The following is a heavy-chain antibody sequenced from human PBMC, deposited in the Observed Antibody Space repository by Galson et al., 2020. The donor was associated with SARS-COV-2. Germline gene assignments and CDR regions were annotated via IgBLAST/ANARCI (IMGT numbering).Heavy chain of an antibody. Sequence: GESLKISCAASGFTFSSYGMHWVRQAPGKGLEWVAVISYDGSNKYYADSVKGRFTIARDNYKNTLYLQMNSLRAEDTAVYYCAKDDTIFGVINYYYGMDVWGQGTTVTVSS. CDR1: GFTFSSYG. V-gene: IGHV3-30*18. CDR3: AKDDTIFGVINYYYGMDV. J-gene: IGHJ6*02. D-gene: IGHD3-3*01. CDR2: ISYDGSNK.